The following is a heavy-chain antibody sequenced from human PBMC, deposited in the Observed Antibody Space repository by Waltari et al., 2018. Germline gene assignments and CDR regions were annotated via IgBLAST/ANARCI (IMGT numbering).Heavy chain of an antibody. CDR2: IYPDDSDI. CDR3: ARHPPGELLTGFDF. Sequence: EVQLVQSGAEVKKPGESLKISCQGSGYSFTRYWIGWVRQVPGKGLEWMGIIYPDDSDIRYSPSFRGQVTISADKSMDIAYLQWSSVKASDTGMYYCARHPPGELLTGFDFWGQGTLVTVSS. J-gene: IGHJ4*02. D-gene: IGHD3-9*01. V-gene: IGHV5-51*01. CDR1: GYSFTRYW.